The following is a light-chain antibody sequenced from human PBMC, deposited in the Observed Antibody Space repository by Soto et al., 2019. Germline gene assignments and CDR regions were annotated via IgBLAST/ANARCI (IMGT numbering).Light chain of an antibody. V-gene: IGKV3-20*01. CDR3: QQYGSSGT. Sequence: EVVFTQSPGSLSLSPGERATLSCSASQSVSSSYLAWCPQKPGQAPRLLIYGASSRATGIPDRLSGSGSGTDFTLTISRLEPEDFAVSYCQQYGSSGTFGQGTKVDIK. CDR2: GAS. CDR1: QSVSSSY. J-gene: IGKJ1*01.